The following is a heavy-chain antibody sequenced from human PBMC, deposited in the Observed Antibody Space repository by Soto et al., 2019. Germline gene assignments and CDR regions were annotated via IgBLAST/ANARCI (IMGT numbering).Heavy chain of an antibody. J-gene: IGHJ4*02. V-gene: IGHV4-30-4*01. CDR1: GDSLCGGNHY. CDR2: IYYTGSN. Sequence: PSETPFPTCPVSGDSLCGGNHYLRWVRQSPGKGLEWIGYIYYTGSNYYSPSLRGRVSISIDTSKNQFSLQLDSLTPEDTAVYFCVRLIGNSWLDQWGQGTLVTVSS. D-gene: IGHD2-15*01. CDR3: VRLIGNSWLDQ.